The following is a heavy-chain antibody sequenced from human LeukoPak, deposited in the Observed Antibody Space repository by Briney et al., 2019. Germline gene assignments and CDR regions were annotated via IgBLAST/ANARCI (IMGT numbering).Heavy chain of an antibody. CDR3: ARGGDGYNFSFDY. Sequence: GALRLSCAASGFTVSSNYMSWVRQAPGKGLEWVSVLYSGGGTYYADSVKGRFTISRDNSKNTLYLQINSLTAEDTAVYHCARGGDGYNFSFDYWGQGALVTVSS. J-gene: IGHJ4*02. CDR2: LYSGGGT. D-gene: IGHD5-24*01. CDR1: GFTVSSNY. V-gene: IGHV3-66*01.